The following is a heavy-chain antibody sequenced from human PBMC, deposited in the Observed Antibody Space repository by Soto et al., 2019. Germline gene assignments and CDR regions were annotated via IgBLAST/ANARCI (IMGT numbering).Heavy chain of an antibody. D-gene: IGHD1-7*01. J-gene: IGHJ6*02. CDR3: AREGLTGTIGLYYYYGMDV. CDR2: IYYSGST. V-gene: IGHV4-61*08. CDR1: GGSISSSDYY. Sequence: SETLSLTCTVSGGSISSSDYYWSWIRQPPGKGLEWIGYIYYSGSTNYNPSLKSRVTISVDTSKNQFSLKLSSVTAADTAVYYCAREGLTGTIGLYYYYGMDVWGQGTTVTVSS.